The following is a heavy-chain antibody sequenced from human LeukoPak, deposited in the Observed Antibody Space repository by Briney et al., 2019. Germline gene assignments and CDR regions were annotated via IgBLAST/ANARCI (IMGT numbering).Heavy chain of an antibody. V-gene: IGHV3-33*01. CDR3: ARGIAAADNWFDP. J-gene: IGHJ5*02. CDR2: IWYDGSNK. Sequence: GRSLRLSCAASGFTFSSYGMHWVRQAPGKGLEWVAVIWYDGSNKYYADSVKGRFTISRDNAKNSLYLQMNSLRAEDTAVYYCARGIAAADNWFDPWGQGTLVTVSS. D-gene: IGHD6-13*01. CDR1: GFTFSSYG.